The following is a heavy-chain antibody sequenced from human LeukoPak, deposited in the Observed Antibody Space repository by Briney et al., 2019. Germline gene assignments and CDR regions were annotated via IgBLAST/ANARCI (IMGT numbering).Heavy chain of an antibody. D-gene: IGHD3-10*01. V-gene: IGHV4-59*01. J-gene: IGHJ2*01. Sequence: SETLSLTCTVSGYSISSYYWSWIRQPPGKGLEWIGYIYYSGSTNYNPSLKSRVTISVDTSKNQFSLKLSSVTAADTAVYYCARDRLGYYWYFDLWGRGTLVTVSS. CDR2: IYYSGST. CDR3: ARDRLGYYWYFDL. CDR1: GYSISSYY.